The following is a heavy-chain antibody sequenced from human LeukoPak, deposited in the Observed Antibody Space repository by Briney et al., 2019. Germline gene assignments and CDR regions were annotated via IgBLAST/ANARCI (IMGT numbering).Heavy chain of an antibody. CDR2: IKQDGSEK. J-gene: IGHJ4*02. CDR1: GFTFGSYW. Sequence: GGSLRLSCAASGFTFGSYWMSWVRQAPGKGLAWVANIKQDGSEKYYVDSVKGRFTISRDNAKNSLYLQINSLRAEDTAVYYCAREAKRYFDWLPQSFDYWGQGTLVTVSS. V-gene: IGHV3-7*01. D-gene: IGHD3-9*01. CDR3: AREAKRYFDWLPQSFDY.